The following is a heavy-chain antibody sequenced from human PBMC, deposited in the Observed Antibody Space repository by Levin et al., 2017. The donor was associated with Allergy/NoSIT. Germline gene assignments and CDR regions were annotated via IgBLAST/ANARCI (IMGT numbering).Heavy chain of an antibody. CDR1: GGSMRNSY. D-gene: IGHD1-26*01. Sequence: SETLSLTCNVSGGSMRNSYWSWIRQPPGKGLEWIGYVYYSGGTNYNPSLKGRVTISLDTSKNQFYLKLTSVTTADTAVYYCVRGRGSYGFAYWGQGILVNVSS. CDR2: VYYSGGT. V-gene: IGHV4-59*01. CDR3: VRGRGSYGFAY. J-gene: IGHJ4*02.